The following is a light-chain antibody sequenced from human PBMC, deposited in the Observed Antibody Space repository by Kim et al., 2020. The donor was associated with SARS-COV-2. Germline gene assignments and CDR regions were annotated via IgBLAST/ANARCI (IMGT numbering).Light chain of an antibody. CDR3: QAWDFNRV. Sequence: SYELTQPPSVSVSPGQTATFICSGDNLGDKYICWYQQKSGQSPVLVIYQNYKRPSGIPERFSGSNSGNTATLTISGTQAMDEADYYCQAWDFNRVFGRGTQLTVL. J-gene: IGLJ3*02. CDR2: QNY. V-gene: IGLV3-1*01. CDR1: NLGDKY.